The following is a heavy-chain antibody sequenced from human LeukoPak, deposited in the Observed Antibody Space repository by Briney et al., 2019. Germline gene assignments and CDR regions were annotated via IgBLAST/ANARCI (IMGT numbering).Heavy chain of an antibody. J-gene: IGHJ4*02. CDR1: GFTFSDYY. D-gene: IGHD3-22*01. CDR3: ARDLAYYDSRPLGY. CDR2: ISSSGSTI. V-gene: IGHV3-11*04. Sequence: GGSLRLSCAASGFTFSDYYMSWIRQAPGKGLEWVSYISSSGSTIYYADSVKGRFTISRDNAKNSLYLQMNSLRAEDTAVYYCARDLAYYDSRPLGYWGQGTLVTVSS.